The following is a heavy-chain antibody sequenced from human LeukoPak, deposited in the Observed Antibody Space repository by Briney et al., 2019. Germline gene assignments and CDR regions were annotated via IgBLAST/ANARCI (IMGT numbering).Heavy chain of an antibody. CDR2: INPNSGGT. D-gene: IGHD6-13*01. CDR3: ARGGIAAAGMNWFDP. J-gene: IGHJ5*02. CDR1: GYTFTGYY. V-gene: IGHV1-2*02. Sequence: GASVKVSCKASGYTFTGYYTHWVRQAPGQGLEWMGWINPNSGGTNYAQKFQGRVTMTRDTSISTAYMELSRLRSDDTAVYYCARGGIAAAGMNWFDPWGQGTLVTVSS.